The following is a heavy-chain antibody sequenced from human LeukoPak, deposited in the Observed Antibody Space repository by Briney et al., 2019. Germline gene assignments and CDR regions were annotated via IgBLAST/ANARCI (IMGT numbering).Heavy chain of an antibody. V-gene: IGHV4-4*07. CDR1: GGSISSYY. J-gene: IGHJ2*01. CDR3: ARAHCSSTSCYSPPHWYFDL. Sequence: SETLSLTCTVSGGSISSYYWSWIRQPAGKGLEWIGRIYTSGSTNYNPSLKSRVTMSVDTSKNQFSLKLSSVTAADTAVYYCARAHCSSTSCYSPPHWYFDLWGRGTLVTVSS. CDR2: IYTSGST. D-gene: IGHD2-2*01.